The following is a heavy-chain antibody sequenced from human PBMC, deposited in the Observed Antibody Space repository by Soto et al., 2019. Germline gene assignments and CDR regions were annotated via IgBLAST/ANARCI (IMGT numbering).Heavy chain of an antibody. CDR2: IYHSGST. CDR1: GGSISSGGYS. J-gene: IGHJ4*02. V-gene: IGHV4-30-2*01. D-gene: IGHD6-13*01. CDR3: ASSHAGAHITAAVH. Sequence: QLQLQESGSGLVKPSQTLSLTCAVSGGSISSGGYSWSWIRQPPGKGLEWIGYIYHSGSTYYNPSLKSRVTISVDRSKNQFSLKLSSVPAADTAVYYCASSHAGAHITAAVHWGQGTLVTVSS.